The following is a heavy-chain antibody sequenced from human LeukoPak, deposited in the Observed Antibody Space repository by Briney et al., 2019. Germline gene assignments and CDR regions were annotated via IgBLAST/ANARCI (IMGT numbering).Heavy chain of an antibody. CDR3: ARPHFHSGYETWWFDP. CDR2: INPNSGGR. D-gene: IGHD5-12*01. Sequence: ASVKVSCKASGYTFTGYYMHWVRQAPGQGLEWMGWINPNSGGRNYAQKFQGRVTMTRDPSISTAYMELSRLTSDDTAVYYCARPHFHSGYETWWFDPWGQGTLVTVSS. V-gene: IGHV1-2*02. J-gene: IGHJ5*02. CDR1: GYTFTGYY.